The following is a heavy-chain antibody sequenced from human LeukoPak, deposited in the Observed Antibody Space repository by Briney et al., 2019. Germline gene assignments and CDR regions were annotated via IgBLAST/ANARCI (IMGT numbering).Heavy chain of an antibody. J-gene: IGHJ4*02. CDR2: IYYSGST. D-gene: IGHD5-18*01. Sequence: PSETLSLTCIVSGVSVSSSSFFWGWIRQPPGKGLEWIGSIYYSGSTYYNPSLKSRVTISVDTSKNQFSLELSSVTAADMAVYYCARFSGFSYGYPYFWGQGTLVTVSS. CDR3: ARFSGFSYGYPYF. V-gene: IGHV4-39*07. CDR1: GVSVSSSSFF.